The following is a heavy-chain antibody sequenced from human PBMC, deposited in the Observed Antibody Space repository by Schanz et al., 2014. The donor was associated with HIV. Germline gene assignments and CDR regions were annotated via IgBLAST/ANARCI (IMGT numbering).Heavy chain of an antibody. V-gene: IGHV3-30*18. J-gene: IGHJ6*02. CDR1: GFTFDSFG. D-gene: IGHD3-22*01. Sequence: QVQLVESGGGVVQPRRSLRLSCAASGFTFDSFGMHWVRQAPGKGLEWVAVISYDGRNKYQAASVKGRFTISRDNSKKTVFLQMNNLRAEDTAVYYCAKDRNQYDSRYIGKGNYYYYYGMDVWGQGTTVTVSS. CDR3: AKDRNQYDSRYIGKGNYYYYYGMDV. CDR2: ISYDGRNK.